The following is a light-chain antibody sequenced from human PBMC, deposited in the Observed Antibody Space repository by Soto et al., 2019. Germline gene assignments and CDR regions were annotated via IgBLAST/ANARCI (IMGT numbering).Light chain of an antibody. J-gene: IGLJ1*01. Sequence: QSVLTQPPSVSGAPGQRVTISCTGSSSNIGAGYDVHWYQQLPGTAPKLLIYGNSNRPSGVPDRFSGSKSGTSASLAITGLQAEDEADYYCCSYVGSYSYVFGTGTKVTVL. CDR3: CSYVGSYSYV. CDR1: SSNIGAGYD. V-gene: IGLV1-40*01. CDR2: GNS.